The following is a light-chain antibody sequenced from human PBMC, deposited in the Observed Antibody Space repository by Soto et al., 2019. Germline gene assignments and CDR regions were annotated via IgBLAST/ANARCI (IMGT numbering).Light chain of an antibody. CDR2: EVN. Sequence: QSALTQPASVSGSPGQSITISCTGTSSNVGSYKLVSWYQQHPGKAPKLMIFEVNKRPSGVSNRFSGSKSGNTASLTISGLKVEDEADYYCCSYAGDLALFGGGTKLTVL. J-gene: IGLJ2*01. CDR1: SSNVGSYKL. CDR3: CSYAGDLAL. V-gene: IGLV2-23*02.